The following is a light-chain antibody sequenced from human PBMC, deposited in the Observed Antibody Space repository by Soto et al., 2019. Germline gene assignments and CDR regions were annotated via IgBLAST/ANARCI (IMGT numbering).Light chain of an antibody. J-gene: IGLJ2*01. V-gene: IGLV1-40*01. Sequence: QSVLTQPPSVSGAPGQRVTISCTGSSSNIGAGYDVHWYQQLPGTAPKLLMYGNNIRPSGVPDRFSDSKSGTSASLAITGPQAEDEAAYFCQSYDSSLRGVVFGGGTKLTVL. CDR2: GNN. CDR1: SSNIGAGYD. CDR3: QSYDSSLRGVV.